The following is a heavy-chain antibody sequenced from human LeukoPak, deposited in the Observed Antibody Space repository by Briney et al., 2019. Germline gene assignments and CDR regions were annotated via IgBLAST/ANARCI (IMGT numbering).Heavy chain of an antibody. CDR3: ARDNYHATSGTFDY. D-gene: IGHD1-1*01. CDR1: GFTFSNYA. J-gene: IGHJ4*02. CDR2: IRGSGDST. Sequence: GGSLRLSCAASGFTFSNYAMSWVRQAPGKGLEWVSGIRGSGDSTYFADSVKGRFTISRDNSKNTVYLQMNRLRAEDTAVYYCARDNYHATSGTFDYWGQGTLVTVSS. V-gene: IGHV3-23*01.